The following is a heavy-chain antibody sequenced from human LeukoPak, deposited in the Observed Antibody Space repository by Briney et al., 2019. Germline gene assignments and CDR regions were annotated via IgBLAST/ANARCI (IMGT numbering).Heavy chain of an antibody. CDR2: MNPNSGNT. J-gene: IGHJ6*02. CDR1: GYTFTSYD. D-gene: IGHD4-11*01. Sequence: ASVKVSCKASGYTFTSYDINWVRPATGQGLEWMGWMNPNSGNTGYAQKFQGRVTMTRNTSISTAYMELSSLRSEDTAVYYCARGRDSKFVTIMDVWGQGTTVTVSS. CDR3: ARGRDSKFVTIMDV. V-gene: IGHV1-8*01.